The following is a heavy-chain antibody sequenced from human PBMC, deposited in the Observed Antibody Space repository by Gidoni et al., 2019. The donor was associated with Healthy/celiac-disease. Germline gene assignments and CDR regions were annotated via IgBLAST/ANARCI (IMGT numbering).Heavy chain of an antibody. Sequence: EVQLLESGGGLVQPGESLRLSCAASGFTFSSYAMSWVRQAPGKGLEWVSAISGSGGSTCYADSVKGRFTSSRDNSKNTLYLQMNSLRAEDTAVYYCAKVVHIVVVTAPPGYWGQGTLVTVSS. CDR1: GFTFSSYA. CDR3: AKVVHIVVVTAPPGY. V-gene: IGHV3-23*01. CDR2: ISGSGGST. D-gene: IGHD2-21*02. J-gene: IGHJ4*02.